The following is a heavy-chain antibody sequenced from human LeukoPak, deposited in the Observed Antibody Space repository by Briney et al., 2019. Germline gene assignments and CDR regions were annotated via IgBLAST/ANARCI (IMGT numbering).Heavy chain of an antibody. Sequence: ASVKVSCKASGYTFTSYGISWVRQAPGQGLEWMGWISAYNGNTNYAQKLQGRATMTTDTSTSTAYMELRSLRSDDTAVYYCARGDSSSWYGGSYYMDVWGKGTTVTVSS. CDR1: GYTFTSYG. CDR2: ISAYNGNT. CDR3: ARGDSSSWYGGSYYMDV. V-gene: IGHV1-18*01. J-gene: IGHJ6*03. D-gene: IGHD6-13*01.